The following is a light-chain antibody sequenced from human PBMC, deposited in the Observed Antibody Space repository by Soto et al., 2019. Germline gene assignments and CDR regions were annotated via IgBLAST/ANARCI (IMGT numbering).Light chain of an antibody. Sequence: QSVLTQPPSASGTPGQRVTISCSGSSSNIGANTVNWYQQLPGTAPKLLIYSHNQRPSGVPDRFSGSNSGTSASLAISGLQSEDEADCYCAAWDDSLKGWVFGGGTKVTVL. V-gene: IGLV1-44*01. CDR1: SSNIGANT. CDR3: AAWDDSLKGWV. J-gene: IGLJ3*02. CDR2: SHN.